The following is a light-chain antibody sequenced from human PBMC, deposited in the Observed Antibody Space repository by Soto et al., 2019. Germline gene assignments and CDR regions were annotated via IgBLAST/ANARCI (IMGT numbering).Light chain of an antibody. CDR2: DVS. V-gene: IGLV2-14*01. Sequence: QSALTQPASVSGSPGQSITISCTGTSSDVGGYNYVSWYQQHPGKAPKLMIYDVSNRPSGVSNRFSGSKSGNTASLTISGLQAEDEADYYCSSYPGSSLVVFGGGTKLTVL. CDR3: SSYPGSSLVV. J-gene: IGLJ2*01. CDR1: SSDVGGYNY.